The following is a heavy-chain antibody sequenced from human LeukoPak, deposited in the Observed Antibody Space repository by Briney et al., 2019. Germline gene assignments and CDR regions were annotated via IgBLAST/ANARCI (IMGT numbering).Heavy chain of an antibody. CDR3: ARGPSTTFVVVPASSFVP. V-gene: IGHV3-9*01. Sequence: GRSLRLSCAASGFTFDDYAMHWVRQAPGKGLEWVSGISWNSGSIGYADSVKGRFTISRDNAKNSLYLQMNSLRAEDTALYYCARGPSTTFVVVPASSFVPWGQGTLVTVSS. J-gene: IGHJ5*02. CDR1: GFTFDDYA. CDR2: ISWNSGSI. D-gene: IGHD2-2*01.